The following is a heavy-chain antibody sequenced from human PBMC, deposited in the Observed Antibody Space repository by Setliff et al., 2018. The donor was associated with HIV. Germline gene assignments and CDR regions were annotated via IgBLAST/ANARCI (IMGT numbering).Heavy chain of an antibody. CDR3: ERDPHYFDISGYYSYFYFDF. CDR1: GGSISSNNDH. CDR2: ISHSGNT. Sequence: SETLSLTCTVSGGSISSNNDHWGWIRQPPEKGLECIGSISHSGNTYHNPSLQSRITISLDMSKSQFSLTLRSIRAADTAVYYCERDPHYFDISGYYSYFYFDFWGQGMLVTVS. D-gene: IGHD3-22*01. J-gene: IGHJ4*02. V-gene: IGHV4-39*07.